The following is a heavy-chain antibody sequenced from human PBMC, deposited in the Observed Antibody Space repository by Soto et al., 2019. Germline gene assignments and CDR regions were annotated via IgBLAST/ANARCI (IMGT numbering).Heavy chain of an antibody. Sequence: QVQLVESGGGVVQPGRSLRLSCAASGFTFSSYGMHWVRQAPGKGLEWVAVIWCDGSNKYYADSVKGRFTISRDNSKNTLYLQMNSLRAEDTAVYYCARESGSYYYYYGMDVWGQGTTVTVSS. CDR1: GFTFSSYG. V-gene: IGHV3-33*01. J-gene: IGHJ6*02. D-gene: IGHD1-26*01. CDR2: IWCDGSNK. CDR3: ARESGSYYYYYGMDV.